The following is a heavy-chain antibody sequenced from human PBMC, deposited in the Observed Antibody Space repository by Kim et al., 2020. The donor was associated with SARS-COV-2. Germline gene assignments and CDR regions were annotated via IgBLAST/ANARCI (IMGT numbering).Heavy chain of an antibody. CDR3: AREGMATVLDY. Sequence: YAAALHGRFTISRDNSTNTLTLQMNSLRPGDTAVYYCAREGMATVLDYWGQGTLVTVSS. V-gene: IGHV3-30*01. D-gene: IGHD3-10*01. J-gene: IGHJ4*02.